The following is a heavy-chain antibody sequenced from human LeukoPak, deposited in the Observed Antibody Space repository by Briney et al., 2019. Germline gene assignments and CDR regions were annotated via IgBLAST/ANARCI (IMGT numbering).Heavy chain of an antibody. CDR1: GGSISSGGYY. CDR3: ARHFGTGDNFDY. J-gene: IGHJ4*02. CDR2: IYYSGST. V-gene: IGHV4-31*03. Sequence: SETLSLTCTVSGGSISSGGYYWSWIRQHPGKGLEWIGYIYYSGSTYYNPSLKSRVTISVDTSKNQFSLKLSSVTAADTAVYYCARHFGTGDNFDYWGQGTLLIVSS. D-gene: IGHD1-1*01.